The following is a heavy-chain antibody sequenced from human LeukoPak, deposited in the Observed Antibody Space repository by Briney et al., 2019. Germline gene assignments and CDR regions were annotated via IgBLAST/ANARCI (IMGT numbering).Heavy chain of an antibody. CDR3: ARDYSSGWYSQWDY. CDR2: ISGSGNTM. D-gene: IGHD6-19*01. CDR1: GFTFSTYD. V-gene: IGHV3-48*01. J-gene: IGHJ4*02. Sequence: GGSLRLSCAASGFTFSTYDMNWVRQAPGKGLEWISLISGSGNTMYYADSVKGRFTISRDNSKNTLYLQMNSLRAEDTAVYYCARDYSSGWYSQWDYWGQGTLVTVSS.